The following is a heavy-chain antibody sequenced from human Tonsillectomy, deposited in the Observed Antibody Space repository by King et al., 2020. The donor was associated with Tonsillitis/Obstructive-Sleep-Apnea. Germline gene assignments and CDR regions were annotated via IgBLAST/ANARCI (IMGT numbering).Heavy chain of an antibody. CDR3: AKDRSYSWSFDY. V-gene: IGHV3-30*18. J-gene: IGHJ4*02. D-gene: IGHD6-13*01. CDR1: GFTLSSSG. Sequence: VQLVASGGGVVQPGRSLRLSCAASGFTLSSSGIQWVRQGPGKGLEGVAVISSDGKNKYYADSVKGRFTISKDTSKNTLYLQMNSLRTEDTAVYYCAKDRSYSWSFDYWGQGTLVTVSS. CDR2: ISSDGKNK.